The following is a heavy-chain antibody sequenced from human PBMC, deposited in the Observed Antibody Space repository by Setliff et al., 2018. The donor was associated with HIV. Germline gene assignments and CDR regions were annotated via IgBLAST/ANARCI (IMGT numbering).Heavy chain of an antibody. CDR2: IKQDGSEK. CDR3: ARDSSGWYRGWFDP. D-gene: IGHD6-19*01. J-gene: IGHJ5*02. V-gene: IGHV3-7*03. CDR1: GFSFSSYA. Sequence: GGSLRLSCAASGFSFSSYAMSWVRQAPGKGLEWVANIKQDGSEKYYVDSVKGRFTISRDNAKNSLYLQMNSLRAEDTAVYYYARDSSGWYRGWFDPWGQGTLVTVSS.